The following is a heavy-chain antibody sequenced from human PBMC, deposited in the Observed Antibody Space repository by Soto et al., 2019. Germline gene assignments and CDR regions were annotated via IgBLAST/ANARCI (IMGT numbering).Heavy chain of an antibody. CDR1: GGSFSGYY. CDR2: INHSGST. D-gene: IGHD6-19*01. CDR3: ARGGARWGAVAGRPFDY. Sequence: PSETLSLTCAVYGGSFSGYYWSWIRQPPGKGLEWIGEINHSGSTNYNPSLKSRVTISVDTSKNQFSLKLSSVTAADTAVYYCARGGARWGAVAGRPFDYWGQGTLVTVSS. J-gene: IGHJ4*02. V-gene: IGHV4-34*01.